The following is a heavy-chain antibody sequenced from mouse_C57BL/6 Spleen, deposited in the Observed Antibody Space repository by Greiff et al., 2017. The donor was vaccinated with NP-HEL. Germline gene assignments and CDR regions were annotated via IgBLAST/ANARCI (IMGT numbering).Heavy chain of an antibody. V-gene: IGHV1-20*01. D-gene: IGHD2-2*01. CDR2: INPYNGDT. Sequence: EVKLQESGPELVKPGDSVKISCKASGYSFTGYFMNWVMQSHGKSLEWIGRINPYNGDTFYNQKFKGKATLTVDKSSSTAHMELRSLTSEDSAVYYCARSGYYWYFDVWGTGTTVTVSS. CDR3: ARSGYYWYFDV. CDR1: GYSFTGYF. J-gene: IGHJ1*03.